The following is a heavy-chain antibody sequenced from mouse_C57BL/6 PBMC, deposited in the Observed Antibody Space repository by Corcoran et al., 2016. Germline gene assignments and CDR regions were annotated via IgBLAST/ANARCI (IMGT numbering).Heavy chain of an antibody. Sequence: QIQLVQSGPELKKPGETVKISCKASGYTFTTYGMSWVKQAPGKGLKWMGWINTYNGVPKYADDFKGRFAFSLETSASTAYLQINNLKNEDTATYFCARFGGLRPACFAYWGQGTLVTVSA. CDR2: INTYNGVP. J-gene: IGHJ3*01. CDR3: ARFGGLRPACFAY. CDR1: GYTFTTYG. V-gene: IGHV9-3*01. D-gene: IGHD1-1*02.